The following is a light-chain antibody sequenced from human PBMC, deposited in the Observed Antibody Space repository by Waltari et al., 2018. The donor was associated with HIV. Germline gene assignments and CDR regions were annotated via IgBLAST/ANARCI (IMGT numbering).Light chain of an antibody. J-gene: IGKJ4*02. CDR3: MHDYNYPRT. Sequence: AIQMTQSPPSLSASVGGRVTITCRASQGIGNDLGWYQQQPGKPPKLLIYSASRLQSWVASRFSGSGSGTDCTLTISGLRPEDFATYYCMHDYNYPRTFGRGTRLEIK. CDR2: SAS. CDR1: QGIGND. V-gene: IGKV1-6*01.